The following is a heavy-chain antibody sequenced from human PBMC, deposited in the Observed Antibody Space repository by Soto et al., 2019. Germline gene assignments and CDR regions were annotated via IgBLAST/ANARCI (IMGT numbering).Heavy chain of an antibody. CDR2: ISSSSSYT. J-gene: IGHJ6*02. Sequence: PGGSLRLSCAASGFTFSDYYMSWIRQAPGKGLEWVSYISSSSSYTNYADSVKGRFTISRDNAKNSLYLQMNSLRAEDTAVYYCARVKFSISWGMDVWGQGTTVTVSS. CDR3: ARVKFSISWGMDV. V-gene: IGHV3-11*06. CDR1: GFTFSDYY. D-gene: IGHD3-3*01.